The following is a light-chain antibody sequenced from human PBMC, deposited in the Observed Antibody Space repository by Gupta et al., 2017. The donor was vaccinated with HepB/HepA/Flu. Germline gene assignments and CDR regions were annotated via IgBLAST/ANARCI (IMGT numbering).Light chain of an antibody. Sequence: SYDLSQPPSVSVSPGQPVSISCSGDKLADKYVSWYQQRPGQSPVLVIFKDIKRPSEIPERFSGSNSGNTATLTISGAQALDEADYFCQAWDGSAAVFGAGTKVTVL. CDR1: KLADKY. CDR3: QAWDGSAAV. V-gene: IGLV3-1*01. J-gene: IGLJ1*01. CDR2: KDI.